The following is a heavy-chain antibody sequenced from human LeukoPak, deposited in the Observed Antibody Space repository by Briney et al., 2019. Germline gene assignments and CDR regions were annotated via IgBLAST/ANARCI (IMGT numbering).Heavy chain of an antibody. Sequence: GGSLRLSCAASGFTFDDYAMHWVRHAPGKGLEWVSGISWNSGSIGYADSVKGRFTISRDNAKNSLYLQMNSLRAEDTAVYYCARDRRYYVSGSDDAFDIWGQGTMVTVSS. CDR3: ARDRRYYVSGSDDAFDI. J-gene: IGHJ3*02. CDR2: ISWNSGSI. V-gene: IGHV3-9*01. D-gene: IGHD3-10*01. CDR1: GFTFDDYA.